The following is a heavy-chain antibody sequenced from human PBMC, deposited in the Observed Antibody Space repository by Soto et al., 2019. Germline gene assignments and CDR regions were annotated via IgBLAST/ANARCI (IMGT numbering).Heavy chain of an antibody. V-gene: IGHV4-39*01. CDR1: GGSISSSSYY. Sequence: QLQLQESGPGLVKPSETLSLTCTVSGGSISSSSYYWGWIRQPPGKGLEWIGSIYYSGSTYYNPSLKGRVPISLDRSQSRSSLKLISVTAADAAVYYCERHAVAGPAFDMWGKGTMVTVAS. D-gene: IGHD6-19*01. J-gene: IGHJ3*02. CDR2: IYYSGST. CDR3: ERHAVAGPAFDM.